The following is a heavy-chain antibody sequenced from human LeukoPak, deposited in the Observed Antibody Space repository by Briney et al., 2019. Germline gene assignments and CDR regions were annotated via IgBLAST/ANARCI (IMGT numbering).Heavy chain of an antibody. D-gene: IGHD4-17*01. CDR1: GFTFSSYG. CDR3: AKEPPPSLTVTTDY. CDR2: ISYDGSNK. J-gene: IGHJ4*02. Sequence: SGGSLRLSCAASGFTFSSYGMHWVRQAPGKGLEWVAVISYDGSNKYYADSVKGRFTISRDNSKNTLYLQMNSLRAEDTAVYYCAKEPPPSLTVTTDYWGQGTLVTVSS. V-gene: IGHV3-30*18.